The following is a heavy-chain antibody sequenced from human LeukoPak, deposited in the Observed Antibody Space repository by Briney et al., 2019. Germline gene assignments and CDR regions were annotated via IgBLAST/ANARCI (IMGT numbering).Heavy chain of an antibody. CDR1: GFTFSSYG. CDR2: ISYDGSNK. Sequence: GRSLRLSCAASGFTFSSYGMHWVRQAPGKGLEGGAVISYDGSNKYYADSVKGRFTISRDNSKNTLYLQMNSMRAEDTAVYYCAKEAPMVRGVINSPCDYWGQGTLVTVSS. CDR3: AKEAPMVRGVINSPCDY. V-gene: IGHV3-30*18. J-gene: IGHJ4*02. D-gene: IGHD3-10*01.